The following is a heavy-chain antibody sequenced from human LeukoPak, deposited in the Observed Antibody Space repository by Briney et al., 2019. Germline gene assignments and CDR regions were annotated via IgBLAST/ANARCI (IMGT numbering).Heavy chain of an antibody. V-gene: IGHV4-59*01. Sequence: SETLSLTCTVSGGSISSYYCNWIRQPPGKGLEWIGYIYYTGSTNYNPSLKSRVTISVDTSKNQFSLKLSSVTAADTAVYYCATLGVTQRDYWGQGTLVTVSS. CDR2: IYYTGST. J-gene: IGHJ4*02. D-gene: IGHD4-23*01. CDR1: GGSISSYY. CDR3: ATLGVTQRDY.